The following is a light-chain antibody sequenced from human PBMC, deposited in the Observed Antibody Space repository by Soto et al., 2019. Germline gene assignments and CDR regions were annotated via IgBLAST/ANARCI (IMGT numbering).Light chain of an antibody. CDR3: LQHNSYPYT. V-gene: IGKV1-5*01. CDR2: DAS. CDR1: QSITTF. J-gene: IGKJ2*01. Sequence: DIPMTQSPSTLSASIGDRVTITCRASQSITTFLAWYQQKPGKAPQILIYDASKLEPGVPSRLSGGGSGTEFTLTISSLQPDDFATYYCLQHNSYPYTFGQGTKLEIK.